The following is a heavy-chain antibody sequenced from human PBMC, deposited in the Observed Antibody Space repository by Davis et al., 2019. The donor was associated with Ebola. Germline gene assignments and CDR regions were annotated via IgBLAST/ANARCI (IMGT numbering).Heavy chain of an antibody. CDR3: ARGGPVKLVRQVWYYGTDV. Sequence: ASVKVSCKASGYTFTSYDINWARQAPGQGLEWMGWMNSISGNTGHAQKFQGRVTMTMNTPTNTAYMELSSLDSDDTAVYYCARGGPVKLVRQVWYYGTDVWGKGTTVTVSS. CDR2: MNSISGNT. J-gene: IGHJ6*04. V-gene: IGHV1-8*01. D-gene: IGHD3-10*01. CDR1: GYTFTSYD.